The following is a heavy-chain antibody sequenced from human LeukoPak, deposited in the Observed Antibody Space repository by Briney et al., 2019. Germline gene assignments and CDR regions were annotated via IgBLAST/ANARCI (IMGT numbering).Heavy chain of an antibody. Sequence: PSETLSLTCTVSGASISDYYWGWIRQPPGKGLEWIGHIYFVGSPTCSPSLMSRVSISVDTSKNQFSLELSSVTAADTAVYYCARRFRTGGNLHHDAYDVWGQGTVVTVSS. CDR1: GASISDYY. D-gene: IGHD1-14*01. CDR3: ARRFRTGGNLHHDAYDV. J-gene: IGHJ3*01. CDR2: IYFVGSP. V-gene: IGHV4-59*08.